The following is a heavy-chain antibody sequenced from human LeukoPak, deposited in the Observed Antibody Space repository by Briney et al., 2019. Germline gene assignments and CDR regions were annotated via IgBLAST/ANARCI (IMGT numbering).Heavy chain of an antibody. J-gene: IGHJ4*02. CDR1: GFTFTSHV. Sequence: GGSLRLSCSASGFTFTSHVMHWVRQAPGKGLQYVSGISMNAQTTYYAGSVKGRFTISRDSSKNTVYLQMNSLTAEDTAVYYCVREGLERRTNFDYWGQGTLVSVSS. D-gene: IGHD1-1*01. CDR2: ISMNAQTT. CDR3: VREGLERRTNFDY. V-gene: IGHV3-64D*06.